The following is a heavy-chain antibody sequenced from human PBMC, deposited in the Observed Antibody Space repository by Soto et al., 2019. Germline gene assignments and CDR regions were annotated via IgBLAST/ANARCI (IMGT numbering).Heavy chain of an antibody. CDR1: GGSIRSGGYY. Sequence: SDTLSLTCTVSGGSIRSGGYYWSWIRKHPGKGMEWIGYIYYSGSTYYNPSLKSRVTISVDTSKNQFSLKLSSVTAADTAVYYCAREVSYDSSGYAPRSTFDYWGQGTLVTVS. CDR2: IYYSGST. CDR3: AREVSYDSSGYAPRSTFDY. D-gene: IGHD3-22*01. V-gene: IGHV4-31*03. J-gene: IGHJ4*02.